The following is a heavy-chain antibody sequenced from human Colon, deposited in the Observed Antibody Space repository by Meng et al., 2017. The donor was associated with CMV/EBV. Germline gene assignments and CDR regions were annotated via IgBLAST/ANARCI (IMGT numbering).Heavy chain of an antibody. D-gene: IGHD6-13*01. Sequence: GSLRLSCAVSGGSIRNSNYYWGWIRQPPGKGLEWIGNIYYTGSTSNNPSLKSRVAISVDKSKNQFYLKLSSVTAADTAVYYCARGPSSSSWYPRRVYFDYWGQGTLVTVSS. CDR2: IYYTGST. J-gene: IGHJ4*02. CDR1: GGSIRNSNYY. CDR3: ARGPSSSSWYPRRVYFDY. V-gene: IGHV4-39*07.